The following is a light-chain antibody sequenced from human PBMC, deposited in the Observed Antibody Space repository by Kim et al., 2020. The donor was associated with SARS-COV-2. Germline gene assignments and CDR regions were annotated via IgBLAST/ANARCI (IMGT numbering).Light chain of an antibody. CDR2: DVS. CDR1: TSNVGGYNY. J-gene: IGLJ1*01. CDR3: SSYAGNYNFV. Sequence: QSALTQPRSVSGSPGQSVTISCTGTTSNVGGYNYVSWYQQKPGKAPKLIIYDVSGRPSGVPDRFSGSMSGVTASLTISGLQAEDEADYYCSSYAGNYNFVFGTGTQLTVL. V-gene: IGLV2-11*01.